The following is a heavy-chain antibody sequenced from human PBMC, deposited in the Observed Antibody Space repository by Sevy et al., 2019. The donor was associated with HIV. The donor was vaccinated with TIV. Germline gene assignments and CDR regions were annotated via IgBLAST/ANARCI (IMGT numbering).Heavy chain of an antibody. CDR2: ISGSGGDT. Sequence: GGSLRLSCAASGFTFRTYAMSWDRQAPGKGLEWVSDISGSGGDTYYADSVKGRFTISRDNSKNTLYLQMSSLRAEDTAVYYCAKDAYYYDGSGYSMSQWYYGMDVWGQGTTVTVSS. V-gene: IGHV3-23*01. J-gene: IGHJ6*02. CDR1: GFTFRTYA. D-gene: IGHD3-22*01. CDR3: AKDAYYYDGSGYSMSQWYYGMDV.